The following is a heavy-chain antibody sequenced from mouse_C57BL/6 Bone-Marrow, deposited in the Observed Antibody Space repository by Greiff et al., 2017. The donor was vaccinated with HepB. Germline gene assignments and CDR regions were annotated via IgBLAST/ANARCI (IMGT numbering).Heavy chain of an antibody. CDR1: GFTFPDYY. CDR3: ARYIRAYYGLDY. V-gene: IGHV7-3*01. Sequence: EVKVVESGGGLVQPGGSLSLPCAASGFTFPDYYMSWVRQPPGKALEWLGFIRNKANGYTTEYSASVKGRFTISRDNSQRILYLQMNALRAEDSATYYCARYIRAYYGLDYCGQGTTLTVSS. J-gene: IGHJ2*01. CDR2: IRNKANGYTT. D-gene: IGHD1-1*01.